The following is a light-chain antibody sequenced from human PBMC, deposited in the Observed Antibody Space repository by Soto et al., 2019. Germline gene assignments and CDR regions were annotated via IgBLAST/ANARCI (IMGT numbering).Light chain of an antibody. CDR3: CSFAGSYTYV. J-gene: IGLJ1*01. Sequence: SALTQPRSVSGSPGQSVTISCTGTSTDVGRYDYVSWYQQHPGKAPKLIIYDVSERPSGVPDRFSGSKFGNTASLTISGLQAEDEADYSCCSFAGSYTYVFGTGTKV. CDR2: DVS. V-gene: IGLV2-11*01. CDR1: STDVGRYDY.